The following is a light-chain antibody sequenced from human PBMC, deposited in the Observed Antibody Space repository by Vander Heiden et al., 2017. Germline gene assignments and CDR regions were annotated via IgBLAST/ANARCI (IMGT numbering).Light chain of an antibody. CDR2: KIS. J-gene: IGKJ1*01. CDR1: ESLVSSDGYTY. Sequence: DFFMTQSTLFLHVTLGQPASISCRSSESLVSSDGYTYLNWFHQRPGQSPRRLIYKISDRDTGVPDRFSGSGSGSDFTLRISRVEAEDVGVYYCMQGRSWPATFGPGTKVEI. CDR3: MQGRSWPAT. V-gene: IGKV2-30*01.